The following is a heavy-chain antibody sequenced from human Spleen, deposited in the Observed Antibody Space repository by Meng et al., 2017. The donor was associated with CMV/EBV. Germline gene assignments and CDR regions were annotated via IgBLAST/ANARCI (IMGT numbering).Heavy chain of an antibody. D-gene: IGHD3-3*01. J-gene: IGHJ6*02. V-gene: IGHV3-30-3*01. Sequence: FSIFAMHWVRQAPGKGLEWVGVISHDGSNKYYADSVKGRFTISRDNSKNTLYLQVNSRRVEDTALYYCARGAGYDFWSGYKDYGMDVWGQGTMVTVSS. CDR1: FSIFA. CDR2: ISHDGSNK. CDR3: ARGAGYDFWSGYKDYGMDV.